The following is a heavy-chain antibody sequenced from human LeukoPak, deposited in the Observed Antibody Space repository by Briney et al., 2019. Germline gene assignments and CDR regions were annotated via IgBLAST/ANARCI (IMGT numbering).Heavy chain of an antibody. CDR1: GGTFSSYA. CDR2: IIPIFGTA. CDR3: AAGGVSVAGTGYYFDY. J-gene: IGHJ4*02. V-gene: IGHV1-69*01. Sequence: ASVKVSCKASGGTFSSYAISWVRQAPGQGLEWMGGIIPIFGTANYAQKFQGRVTITAYESTSTGYMELSSLRSEDTAVYYCAAGGVSVAGTGYYFDYWGQGTLVTVYS. D-gene: IGHD6-19*01.